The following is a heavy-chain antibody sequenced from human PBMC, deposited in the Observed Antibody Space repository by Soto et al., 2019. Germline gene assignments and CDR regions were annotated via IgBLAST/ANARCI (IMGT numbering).Heavy chain of an antibody. CDR2: IYHSGST. D-gene: IGHD6-13*01. J-gene: IGHJ6*02. V-gene: IGHV4-4*02. Sequence: SETLSLTCAACGGTISSSNGWSWVRQPRGKGLDWIVGIYHSGSTSYNPTLMCRVTISVDKAKNQFSLKKYFVSATDTAGSYCARVRTASCSWSSDCWGQRTTGTV. CDR3: ARVRTASCSWSSDC. CDR1: GGTISSSNG.